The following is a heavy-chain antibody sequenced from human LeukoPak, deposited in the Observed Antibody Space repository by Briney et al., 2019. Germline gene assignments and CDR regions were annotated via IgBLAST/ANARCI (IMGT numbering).Heavy chain of an antibody. Sequence: GRSLRLSCAASGFTFSSYGIHWVRQAPGKGLEWVAVIWYDGSNKYYADSVKGRFTISRDNSKNTLYLQMNSLRAEDTAVYYCARVNDYGGNDDAFDIWGQGTMVTVSS. J-gene: IGHJ3*02. CDR2: IWYDGSNK. CDR3: ARVNDYGGNDDAFDI. V-gene: IGHV3-33*01. CDR1: GFTFSSYG. D-gene: IGHD4-23*01.